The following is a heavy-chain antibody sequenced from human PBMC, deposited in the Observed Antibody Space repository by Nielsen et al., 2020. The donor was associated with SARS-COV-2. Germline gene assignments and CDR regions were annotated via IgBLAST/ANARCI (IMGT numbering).Heavy chain of an antibody. CDR2: ISSSSSYT. CDR1: GFTFSDYY. V-gene: IGHV3-11*06. D-gene: IGHD6-19*01. CDR3: AAPGIAVAGIGAYY. Sequence: GGSLRLSCAASGFTFSDYYMSWIRQAPGKGLEWVSYISSSSSYTNYADSVKGRFTISRDNAKNSLYLQMNSLRAEDTAVYYCAAPGIAVAGIGAYYWGQGTLVTVSS. J-gene: IGHJ4*02.